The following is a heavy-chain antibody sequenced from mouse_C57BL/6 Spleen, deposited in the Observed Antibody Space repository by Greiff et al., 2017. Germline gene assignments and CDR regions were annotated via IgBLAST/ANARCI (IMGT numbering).Heavy chain of an antibody. Sequence: EVQLQESGPGLVKPSQSLSLTCSVTGYSITSGYYWNWIRQFPGNKLEWMGYISYDGSNNSNPSLKNRISITRDTSKNQFFLKLNSVTTEDTATYYCARASYGSSPWYFDVWGTGTTVTVAS. CDR2: ISYDGSN. V-gene: IGHV3-6*01. D-gene: IGHD1-1*01. CDR1: GYSITSGYY. CDR3: ARASYGSSPWYFDV. J-gene: IGHJ1*03.